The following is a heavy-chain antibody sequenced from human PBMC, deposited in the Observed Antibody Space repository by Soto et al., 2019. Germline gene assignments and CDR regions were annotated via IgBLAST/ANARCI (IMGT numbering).Heavy chain of an antibody. V-gene: IGHV3-23*01. CDR2: IRGSGSGT. Sequence: GSLRLSCAASRFTFSSYAMTWVRQAPGKGLEWVSSIRGSGSGTSYADSVKGRFTISRDNSKNTLYLQMNSLRAEDTAVYYCTRDPNGDYIGAFDFWDQGTMVTVSS. CDR1: RFTFSSYA. CDR3: TRDPNGDYIGAFDF. J-gene: IGHJ3*01. D-gene: IGHD4-17*01.